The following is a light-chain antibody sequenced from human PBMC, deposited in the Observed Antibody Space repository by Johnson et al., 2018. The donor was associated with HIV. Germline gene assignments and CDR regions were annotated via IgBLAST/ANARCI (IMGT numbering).Light chain of an antibody. CDR2: DNN. CDR3: GTWDSSLSAYV. CDR1: SSNIGNNY. Sequence: QSMLTQPPSMSAAPGQKVTISCSGGSSNIGNNYVSWYQQLPGTAPKLLIYDNNKRPSGIPDRFSGSKSGTSATLGITGLRTGDEADDYCGTWDSSLSAYVFGTGTKVTVL. V-gene: IGLV1-51*01. J-gene: IGLJ1*01.